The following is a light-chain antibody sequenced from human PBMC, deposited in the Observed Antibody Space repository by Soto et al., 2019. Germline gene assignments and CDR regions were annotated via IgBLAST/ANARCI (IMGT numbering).Light chain of an antibody. J-gene: IGKJ1*01. CDR2: DAS. CDR3: QQYHSYLWT. Sequence: IQMTQSPSTLSASLLDRVTITCRASQSISSWLAWYQQKPGKAPKLLIYDASSLESGVPSRFSGSGSGTEFTLTISSLQPDDSATYHCQQYHSYLWTFGQGTKVDIK. V-gene: IGKV1-5*01. CDR1: QSISSW.